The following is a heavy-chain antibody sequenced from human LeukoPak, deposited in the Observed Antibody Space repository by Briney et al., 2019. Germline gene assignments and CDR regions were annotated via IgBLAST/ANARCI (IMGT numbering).Heavy chain of an antibody. D-gene: IGHD3-22*01. V-gene: IGHV3-43D*03. CDR1: GFIFDDYA. J-gene: IGHJ4*02. Sequence: QSGGSLRLSCAASGFIFDDYAMHWVRQAPGKGLEWVSLISRDGGRTYYADSVKGRFTISRDNSKSSLYLQMNSLRSEDSAFYCCAKGGDSSGYYLDFAYWGQGTLVTVSS. CDR3: AKGGDSSGYYLDFAY. CDR2: ISRDGGRT.